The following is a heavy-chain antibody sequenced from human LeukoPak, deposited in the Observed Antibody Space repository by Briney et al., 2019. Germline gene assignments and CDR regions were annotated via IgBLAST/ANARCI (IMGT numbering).Heavy chain of an antibody. Sequence: GGSLRLSCAASGFTFSSYSMNWVRQAAGKGLEWVSSISSSSSYIYYADSVKGRFTISRDNAKNSLYLQMNSLRAEDTAVYYCARAPGGIEDYWGQGTLVTVSS. J-gene: IGHJ4*02. V-gene: IGHV3-21*01. CDR2: ISSSSSYI. CDR1: GFTFSSYS. CDR3: ARAPGGIEDY. D-gene: IGHD1-14*01.